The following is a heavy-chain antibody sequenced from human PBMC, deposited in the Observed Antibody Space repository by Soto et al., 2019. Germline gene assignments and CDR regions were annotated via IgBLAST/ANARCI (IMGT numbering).Heavy chain of an antibody. CDR1: GYTFTRYY. V-gene: IGHV1-46*01. Sequence: ASVMVSCTASGYTFTRYYMHWVRQAPGQGLEWMGIINPSGGSTRYAQKFQGRVTMTRDTSTSTVYMELSSLRSEDTAVYYCARGYHSSGFPPLVDYWGQGTLVTVSS. D-gene: IGHD3-22*01. CDR2: INPSGGST. CDR3: ARGYHSSGFPPLVDY. J-gene: IGHJ4*02.